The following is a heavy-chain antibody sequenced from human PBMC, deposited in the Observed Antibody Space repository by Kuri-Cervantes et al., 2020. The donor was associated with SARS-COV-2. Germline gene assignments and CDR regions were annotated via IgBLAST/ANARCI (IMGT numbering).Heavy chain of an antibody. J-gene: IGHJ4*02. CDR1: GFTFSSYA. V-gene: IGHV3-23*01. CDR2: ISGSGGST. D-gene: IGHD6-6*01. CDR3: AKTVTARGFVY. Sequence: GESLKISCAASGFTFSSYAMSWVRQAPGKGLEWVLAISGSGGSTYYADSVKGRFTISRDNSKNTLYLQMNSLRAEDTAVYYCAKTVTARGFVYWGQGTLVTVSS.